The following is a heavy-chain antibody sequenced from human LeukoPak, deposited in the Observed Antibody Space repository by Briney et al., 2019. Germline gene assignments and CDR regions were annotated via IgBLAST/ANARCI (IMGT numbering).Heavy chain of an antibody. Sequence: ASVKVSCKASGYTFTSYGISWVRQAPGQGLEWMGWISAYNGNTNYAQKLQGRVTMTTDTSTSTAYMELRSLRSDDTAVYYCARDFGYYDILTGVYPIFDYWGQGTLVTVSS. CDR2: ISAYNGNT. V-gene: IGHV1-18*01. CDR3: ARDFGYYDILTGVYPIFDY. CDR1: GYTFTSYG. D-gene: IGHD3-9*01. J-gene: IGHJ4*02.